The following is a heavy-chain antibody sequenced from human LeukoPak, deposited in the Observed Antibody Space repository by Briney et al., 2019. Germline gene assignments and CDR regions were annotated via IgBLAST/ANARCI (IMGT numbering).Heavy chain of an antibody. CDR2: IMPLFGTA. J-gene: IGHJ5*02. CDR3: ARDVHGDYGSGWFDP. CDR1: GGTFSSYA. D-gene: IGHD4-17*01. V-gene: IGHV1-69*05. Sequence: SVKISCKASGGTFSSYAISWVRQATGQGLKWLGGIMPLFGTAGYAQKFQGRVTITKDESTRTVYLELTSLTSDDTAVYYCARDVHGDYGSGWFDPWGQGTLVSVSS.